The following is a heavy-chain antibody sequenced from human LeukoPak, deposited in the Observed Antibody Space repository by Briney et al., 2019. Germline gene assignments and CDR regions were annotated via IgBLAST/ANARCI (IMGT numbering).Heavy chain of an antibody. CDR1: GGTFSSYA. CDR2: IIPIFGTA. D-gene: IGHD2-2*01. CDR3: ARGVRDIVVVPAAMNWFDP. Sequence: SVKVSCKASGGTFSSYAISWVRQAPGQGLEWMGGIIPIFGTANYAQKFQGRVTITADESTSTAYMELSGLRSEDTAVYYCARGVRDIVVVPAAMNWFDPWGQGTLVTVSS. J-gene: IGHJ5*02. V-gene: IGHV1-69*13.